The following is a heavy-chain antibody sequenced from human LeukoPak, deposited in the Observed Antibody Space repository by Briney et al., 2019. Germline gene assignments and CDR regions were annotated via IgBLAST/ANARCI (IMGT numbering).Heavy chain of an antibody. Sequence: QPAGSLRPSCATSGFTFSTYDTHWVRQASGKGLEWVGAISLGGDVKLYADSVQGRFTIARGNAKNTMYLQMNSLPPEDTAVYYCARDQIAGAPDYLDYWGQGTLVTVSS. V-gene: IGHV3-30*01. J-gene: IGHJ4*02. CDR2: ISLGGDVK. D-gene: IGHD1-26*01. CDR3: ARDQIAGAPDYLDY. CDR1: GFTFSTYD.